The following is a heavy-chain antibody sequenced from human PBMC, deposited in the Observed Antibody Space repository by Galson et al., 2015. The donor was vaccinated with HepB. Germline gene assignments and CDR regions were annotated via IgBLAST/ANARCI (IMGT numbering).Heavy chain of an antibody. Sequence: SLRLSCAASGFTFSSYWMHWVRQAPGKGLVWVSRINTDGSTTTYADSVKGRFTISRDNAKNTLYLQMNSLRAEDTAVYYCARGGHSSGWYPIWGQGTLVTVSS. CDR2: INTDGSTT. CDR3: ARGGHSSGWYPI. J-gene: IGHJ4*02. CDR1: GFTFSSYW. V-gene: IGHV3-74*01. D-gene: IGHD6-19*01.